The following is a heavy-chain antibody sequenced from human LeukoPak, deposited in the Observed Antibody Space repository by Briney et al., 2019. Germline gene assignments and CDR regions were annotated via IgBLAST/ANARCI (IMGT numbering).Heavy chain of an antibody. J-gene: IGHJ6*02. V-gene: IGHV4-39*01. CDR3: ARQGYYNYGLDV. Sequence: SETLSLTCTVSGGSISGSSYYWDWIRQPPGKGLEWIGGIYYSGSIYYNPSLKSRVTISVDTSKDQFSLKLRSMTAADTALYYCARQGYYNYGLDVWGHGTTVTVSS. D-gene: IGHD3-10*01. CDR1: GGSISGSSYY. CDR2: IYYSGSI.